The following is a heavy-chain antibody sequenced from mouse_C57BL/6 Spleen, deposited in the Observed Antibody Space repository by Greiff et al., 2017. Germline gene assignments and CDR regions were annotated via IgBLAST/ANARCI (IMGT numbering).Heavy chain of an antibody. CDR1: GFTFSSYA. Sequence: VQLKQSGGGLVKPGGSLKLSCAASGFTFSSYAMSWVRQTPEKRLEWVATISDGGSYTYYPDNVKGRFTISRDNTKNNLYLQMSHLKSEDTAMYYCAREFDYDWDYWGQGTTLTVSS. V-gene: IGHV5-4*01. CDR3: AREFDYDWDY. CDR2: ISDGGSYT. D-gene: IGHD2-4*01. J-gene: IGHJ2*01.